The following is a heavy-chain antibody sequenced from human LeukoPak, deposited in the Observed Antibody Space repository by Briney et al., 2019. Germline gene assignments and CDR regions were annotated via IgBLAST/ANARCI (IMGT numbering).Heavy chain of an antibody. CDR2: IRSKAYGGTT. J-gene: IGHJ4*02. CDR3: TRVGASYYDSSGYYYFDY. V-gene: IGHV3-49*04. D-gene: IGHD3-22*01. Sequence: GRSLRLSCAASGLTFSTYWMSWVRQAPGKGLEWVGFIRSKAYGGTTEYAASVKGRFTISRDDSKSIAYLQMNSLKTENTAVYYCTRVGASYYDSSGYYYFDYWGQGTLVTVSS. CDR1: GLTFSTYW.